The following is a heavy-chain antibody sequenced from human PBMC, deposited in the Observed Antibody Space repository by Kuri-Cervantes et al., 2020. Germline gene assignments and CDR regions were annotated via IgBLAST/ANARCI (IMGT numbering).Heavy chain of an antibody. CDR2: IYSGGST. J-gene: IGHJ4*02. CDR3: ARDLGPSYYFDY. V-gene: IGHV3-66*02. Sequence: GGSLRLSCAASGFTFSSYAMSWVRQAPGKGLEWVSVIYSGGSTYYADSVKGRFTISRDNSKNTLYLQMNSLRAEDTAVYYCARDLGPSYYFDYWGQGTLVTVSS. CDR1: GFTFSSYA. D-gene: IGHD7-27*01.